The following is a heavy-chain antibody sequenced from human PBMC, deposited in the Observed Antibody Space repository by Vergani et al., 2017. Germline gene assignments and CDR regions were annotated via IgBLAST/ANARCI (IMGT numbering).Heavy chain of an antibody. J-gene: IGHJ4*02. V-gene: IGHV2-5*02. CDR3: ACGVGGGYDLEGSYYFDY. CDR2: IYWDDDK. D-gene: IGHD6-19*01. Sequence: QITLKESGPTLVKPTQTLTLTCTFSGFSLSTSGVGVGWIRQPPGKALEWLALIYWDDDKRSSPSLKSRLTITKDTSKNQVVLTMTNMDPVDTATYYCACGVGGGYDLEGSYYFDYWGQGTLVTVSS. CDR1: GFSLSTSGVG.